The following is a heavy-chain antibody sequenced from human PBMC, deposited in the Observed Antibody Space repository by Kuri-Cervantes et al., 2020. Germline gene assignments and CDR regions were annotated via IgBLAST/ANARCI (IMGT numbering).Heavy chain of an antibody. CDR1: GGSISSSSYY. J-gene: IGHJ4*02. D-gene: IGHD2-21*02. CDR2: IYYSGST. CDR3: ARSGSRVTATHSLGY. V-gene: IGHV4-39*07. Sequence: GSLRLSCTVSGGSISSSSYYWGWIRQPPGKGLEWIGSIYYSGSTYYNPSLKSRVTISADTSKNQFSLKLSSVTAADTAVYYCARSGSRVTATHSLGYWGQGTLVTVSS.